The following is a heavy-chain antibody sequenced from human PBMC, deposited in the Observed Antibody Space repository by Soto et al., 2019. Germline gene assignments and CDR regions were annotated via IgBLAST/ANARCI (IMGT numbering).Heavy chain of an antibody. CDR2: ITYSGNT. CDR1: GGSVSSVGYY. J-gene: IGHJ4*02. V-gene: IGHV4-31*03. D-gene: IGHD2-8*01. CDR3: VRGGSCTNGVCSVFDY. Sequence: LSLTCTVSGGSVSSVGYYWSWIRQHPGKGLEWIGYITYSGNTYYNPSLESRVTMSADTSKNQFSLKLSSVTAADTAVYFCVRGGSCTNGVCSVFDYWGQGTLVTVS.